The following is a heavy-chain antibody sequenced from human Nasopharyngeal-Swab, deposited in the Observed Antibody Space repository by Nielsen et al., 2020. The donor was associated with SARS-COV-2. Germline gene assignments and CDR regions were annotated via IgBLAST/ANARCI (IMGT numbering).Heavy chain of an antibody. CDR3: ARERKGAYYYYGMDV. V-gene: IGHV3-13*01. CDR2: IGTAGDT. CDR1: GFTFSSYD. J-gene: IGHJ6*02. D-gene: IGHD3-16*01. Sequence: GESLKISCAASGFTFSSYDMHWVRQATGKGLEWVSAIGTAGDTYYPGSVKGRFTIPRENAKNSLYLQMNSLRAGDTAVYYCARERKGAYYYYGMDVWGQGTTVTVSS.